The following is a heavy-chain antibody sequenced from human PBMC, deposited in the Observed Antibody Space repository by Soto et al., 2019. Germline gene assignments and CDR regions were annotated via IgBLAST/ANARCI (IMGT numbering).Heavy chain of an antibody. CDR1: GLTFRDSY. V-gene: IGHV3-11*01. D-gene: IGHD3-10*01. J-gene: IGHJ6*02. Sequence: VQRVEAGGGLVKPGGYLRLSCAASGLTFRDSYLNWIRHARGKGLEWLAYISSTGSSIFYAGSVKGRFTISRDNAKNSLYLQRNSLRAEDTDMDYFARVRFGESGYAMDVWGQGTTVTVSS. CDR2: ISSTGSSI. CDR3: ARVRFGESGYAMDV.